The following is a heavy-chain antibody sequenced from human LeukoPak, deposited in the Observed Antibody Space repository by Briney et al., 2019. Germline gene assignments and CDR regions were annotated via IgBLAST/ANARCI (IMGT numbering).Heavy chain of an antibody. J-gene: IGHJ4*02. CDR1: GFTFSNYD. CDR3: ASSAGALIDC. D-gene: IGHD6-19*01. V-gene: IGHV3-33*08. Sequence: GWSLTLSLAASGFTFSNYDMQGVRQAAGTGLARVAVIWFDSSNKFYAASVKGRFTITRDNSKYTLYLQMNSLRAENTAAYYCASSAGALIDCWGQGTLVIVSS. CDR2: IWFDSSNK.